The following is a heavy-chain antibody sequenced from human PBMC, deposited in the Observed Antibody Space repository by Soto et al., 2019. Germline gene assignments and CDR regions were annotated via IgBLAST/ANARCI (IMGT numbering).Heavy chain of an antibody. Sequence: SETLSLTCVVSGDSVTSNVWWSWVRQPPGKGLEWIGEAYHNGLTDYNPSLKSRVTMSVDTSKNEFSLKLTSLTAADTAIYYCARDAAVPGESDRFDYWGQGTLVTVSS. V-gene: IGHV4-4*02. D-gene: IGHD6-19*01. J-gene: IGHJ4*02. CDR3: ARDAAVPGESDRFDY. CDR2: AYHNGLT. CDR1: GDSVTSNVW.